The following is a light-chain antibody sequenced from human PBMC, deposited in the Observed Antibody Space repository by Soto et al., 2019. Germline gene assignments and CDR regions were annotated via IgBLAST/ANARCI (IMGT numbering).Light chain of an antibody. V-gene: IGLV2-14*01. CDR1: SSDDSGYNY. Sequence: QSALTQPASVTGSPGQSITISCTGTSSDDSGYNYVSWYQQHPGKAPKFMIYGVTNRPSGVSNRFSGSKSGNTASLTISGLQAEDEADYYCSSYTSSSTLSVVFGGGTQLTVL. CDR2: GVT. J-gene: IGLJ2*01. CDR3: SSYTSSSTLSVV.